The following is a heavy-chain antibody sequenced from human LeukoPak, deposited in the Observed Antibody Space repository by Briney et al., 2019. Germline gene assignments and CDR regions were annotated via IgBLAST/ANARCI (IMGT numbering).Heavy chain of an antibody. Sequence: SETLSLTCVVYGGSFSGYYWSWIRQPPGKGLEWIGEINHSGSTNYNPSLKSRVTISVDTSKNQFSLKLSSVTAADTAVYYCARGNDFWSGYYSIAAAGFDYWGQGTLVTVSS. CDR2: INHSGST. CDR3: ARGNDFWSGYYSIAAAGFDY. D-gene: IGHD3-3*01. V-gene: IGHV4-34*01. CDR1: GGSFSGYY. J-gene: IGHJ4*02.